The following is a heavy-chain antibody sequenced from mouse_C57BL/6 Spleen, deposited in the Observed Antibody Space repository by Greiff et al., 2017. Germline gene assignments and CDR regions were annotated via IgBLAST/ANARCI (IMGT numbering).Heavy chain of an antibody. V-gene: IGHV1-61*01. D-gene: IGHD1-1*01. CDR1: GYTFTSYW. J-gene: IGHJ1*03. CDR3: ARAFTTVVADWYFDV. Sequence: VQLQQPGAELVRPGSSVKLSCKASGYTFTSYWMDWVKQSPGQGLEWIGNIYPSDSETHYNQKFKDKATLTVDKSSSTAYMQLSSLTSEDSAVYYCARAFTTVVADWYFDVWGTGTTVTVSS. CDR2: IYPSDSET.